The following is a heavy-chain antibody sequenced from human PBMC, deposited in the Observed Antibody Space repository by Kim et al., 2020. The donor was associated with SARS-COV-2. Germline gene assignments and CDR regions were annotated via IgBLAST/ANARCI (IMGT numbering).Heavy chain of an antibody. J-gene: IGHJ4*02. CDR3: ARYYDSSGYYRY. CDR2: INAGNGNT. D-gene: IGHD3-22*01. V-gene: IGHV1-3*01. Sequence: ASVKVSCKASGYTFTSYAMHWVRQAPGQRLEWMGWINAGNGNTKYSQKFQGRVTITRDTSASTAYMELSSLRSEDTAVYYCARYYDSSGYYRYWGQGTLVTVSS. CDR1: GYTFTSYA.